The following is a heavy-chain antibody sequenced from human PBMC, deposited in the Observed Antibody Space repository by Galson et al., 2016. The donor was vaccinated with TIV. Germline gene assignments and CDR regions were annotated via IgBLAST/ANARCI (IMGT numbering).Heavy chain of an antibody. V-gene: IGHV3-23*01. CDR2: ISGSGGLT. CDR3: ARTRDGGRHGGDY. CDR1: GFTFSIYA. D-gene: IGHD3-16*01. Sequence: SLRLSCAASGFTFSIYAMSWVRQAPGKGLEWVSVISGSGGLTYYADSVKGRFTISRDNSQNTLFLQMNSLRAEDTAVYYCARTRDGGRHGGDYWGQGTLVTVSP. J-gene: IGHJ4*02.